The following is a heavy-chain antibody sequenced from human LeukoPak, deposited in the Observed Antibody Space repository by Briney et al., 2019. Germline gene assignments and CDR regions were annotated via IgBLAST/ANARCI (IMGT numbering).Heavy chain of an antibody. CDR3: ARAIYGDYNYFDY. CDR1: GFTFSRYW. CDR2: INNDGSST. J-gene: IGHJ4*02. V-gene: IGHV3-74*01. D-gene: IGHD4-17*01. Sequence: PGGSLRLSCAASGFTFSRYWMHWVRQAPGKGPVWVSRINNDGSSTSYADSVKGRFTISRDNAKNTLYLQMNSLRVEDTAVYYCARAIYGDYNYFDYWGQGTLVTVSS.